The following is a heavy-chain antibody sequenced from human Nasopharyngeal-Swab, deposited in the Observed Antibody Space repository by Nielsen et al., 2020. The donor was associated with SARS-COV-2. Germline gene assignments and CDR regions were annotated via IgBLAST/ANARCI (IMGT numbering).Heavy chain of an antibody. J-gene: IGHJ6*02. CDR1: GFTFSTYN. V-gene: IGHV3-21*01. D-gene: IGHD3-3*01. CDR3: ARDGLDYDFWSAYFMDV. CDR2: ISSSSTYI. Sequence: GESLKISCAASGFTFSTYNMNWVRQAPGKGLEWVSSISSSSTYIYYADSVKGRFTISRDSAQSSLFLQMNSLRAEDTAVYYCARDGLDYDFWSAYFMDVWGRGTTVTVPS.